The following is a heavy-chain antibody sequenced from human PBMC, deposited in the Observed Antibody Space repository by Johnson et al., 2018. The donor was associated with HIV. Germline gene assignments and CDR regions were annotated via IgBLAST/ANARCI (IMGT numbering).Heavy chain of an antibody. J-gene: IGHJ3*01. CDR1: GFSLSDYY. V-gene: IGHV3-11*04. D-gene: IGHD5/OR15-5a*01. CDR2: VSGSSSGI. Sequence: QMQLVESGGGLVKPGASLRLSCAASGFSLSDYYMSWIRQAPGKGLEWVSYVSGSSSGIYYADPVKGRFTISRDNAKNSLYLQMDSLRAEDTAVYYCARDVYAGAHENWGQGTRVTVSS. CDR3: ARDVYAGAHEN.